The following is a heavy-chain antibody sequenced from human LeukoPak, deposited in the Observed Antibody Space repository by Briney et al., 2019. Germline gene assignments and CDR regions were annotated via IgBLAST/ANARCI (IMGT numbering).Heavy chain of an antibody. CDR2: IYYSGST. V-gene: IGHV4-31*11. CDR3: ARLIALEGGWFDP. J-gene: IGHJ5*02. CDR1: GGSISSGGYY. Sequence: KPSGTLSLTCAVSGGSISSGGYYWSWIRQHPGKGLEWIGYIYYSGSTYYNPSLKSRVTISVDTSMNQFSLKLSSVTAADTAVYYCARLIALEGGWFDPWGQGTLVTVSS. D-gene: IGHD3-16*01.